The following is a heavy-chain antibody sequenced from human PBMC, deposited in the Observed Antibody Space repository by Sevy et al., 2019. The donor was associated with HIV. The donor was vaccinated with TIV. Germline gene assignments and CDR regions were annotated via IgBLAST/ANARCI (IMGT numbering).Heavy chain of an antibody. J-gene: IGHJ4*02. CDR2: IGQDGNEQ. V-gene: IGHV3-7*01. D-gene: IGHD3-10*01. CDR1: EFIFSNYW. Sequence: GESLKISCATSEFIFSNYWMTWVRQAPGKGLEWVANIGQDGNEQFYVDSVKGRFTISRDNAKNSLYLQMSSLRVEDTAVYYFARDQGRGLYYWGQGALVTVSS. CDR3: ARDQGRGLYY.